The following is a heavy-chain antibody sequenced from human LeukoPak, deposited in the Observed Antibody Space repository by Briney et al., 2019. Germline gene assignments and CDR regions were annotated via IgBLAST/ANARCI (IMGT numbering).Heavy chain of an antibody. V-gene: IGHV3-7*01. CDR2: INQDGSEK. D-gene: IGHD3-10*01. CDR1: GFTFSSYW. CDR3: ARGHITPGLVVDS. J-gene: IGHJ3*01. Sequence: GGSLRLSCAASGFTFSSYWMSWVRQAPGKGLEWVANINQDGSEKYYVDSVKGRFTISRDNAKNSLYLQMNSLRAEDTALYYCARGHITPGLVVDSWGQGTKVTVSS.